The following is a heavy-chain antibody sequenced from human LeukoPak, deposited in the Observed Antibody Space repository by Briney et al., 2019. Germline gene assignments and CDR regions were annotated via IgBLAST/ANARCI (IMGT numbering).Heavy chain of an antibody. CDR2: ISSDESST. Sequence: GGSLRLSCAASGFTFSHHWMHWVRQASGKGLVWVSHISSDESSTTYADSVKGRFTTSRDNRKNTLYLQMNSLRVEDTAMYYCTRNPDGRNWFDPWGQGTLVTVSS. J-gene: IGHJ5*02. CDR1: GFTFSHHW. V-gene: IGHV3-74*01. CDR3: TRNPDGRNWFDP. D-gene: IGHD1-14*01.